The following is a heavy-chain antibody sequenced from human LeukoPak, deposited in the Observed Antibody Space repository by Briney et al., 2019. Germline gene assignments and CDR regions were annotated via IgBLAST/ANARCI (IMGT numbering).Heavy chain of an antibody. Sequence: SETLSLTCTVSGGSVSSGSYYWSWIRQPPGKGLEWIGYIYYSGSTNYNPSLKSRVTISVDTSKNQFSLKLSSVTAADTAVYYCARDPYLSPQLVRYGMDVWGQGTTVTVSS. V-gene: IGHV4-61*01. CDR3: ARDPYLSPQLVRYGMDV. CDR1: GGSVSSGSYY. D-gene: IGHD6-13*01. CDR2: IYYSGST. J-gene: IGHJ6*02.